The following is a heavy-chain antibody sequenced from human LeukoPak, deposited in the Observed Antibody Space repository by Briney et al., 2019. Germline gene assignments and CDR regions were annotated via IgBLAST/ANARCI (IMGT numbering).Heavy chain of an antibody. J-gene: IGHJ3*02. CDR2: ISAYNGNT. V-gene: IGHV1-18*01. D-gene: IGHD3-3*01. Sequence: ASVKVSCKTSGYTFSNSGITWVRRAPGQGLEWMGWISAYNGNTNYAQKLQGRVTMTTDTSTSTAYMELRSLRSDDTAVYYCARSQYDFWSDYDAFDIWGQGTMVTVSS. CDR1: GYTFSNSG. CDR3: ARSQYDFWSDYDAFDI.